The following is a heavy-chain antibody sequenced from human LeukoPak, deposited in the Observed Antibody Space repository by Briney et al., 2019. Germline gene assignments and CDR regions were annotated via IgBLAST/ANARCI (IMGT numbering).Heavy chain of an antibody. CDR1: GGSISSYY. Sequence: SETLSLTCTVSGGSISSYYWSWIRQPPGKGLEWIGYIYYSGSTNYNPSLKSRVTISVDTSKNQFSLKLSSVTAADTAVYCCARSIRSGSSPDYFDYWGQGTLVTVSS. CDR2: IYYSGST. V-gene: IGHV4-59*01. J-gene: IGHJ4*02. D-gene: IGHD3-10*01. CDR3: ARSIRSGSSPDYFDY.